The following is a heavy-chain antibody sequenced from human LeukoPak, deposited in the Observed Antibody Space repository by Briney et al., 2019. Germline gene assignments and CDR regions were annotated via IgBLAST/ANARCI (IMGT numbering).Heavy chain of an antibody. Sequence: SETLSLTCAVYGGSFSGYYWSWIRQPPGKGLEWIGEINHSGSTNYNPSLKSRVTISVDTSKNQFSLKLSSVTAADTAVYYCASGTYYYDSSGLEIDYWGQGTLVTVSS. J-gene: IGHJ4*02. V-gene: IGHV4-34*01. CDR1: GGSFSGYY. D-gene: IGHD3-22*01. CDR2: INHSGST. CDR3: ASGTYYYDSSGLEIDY.